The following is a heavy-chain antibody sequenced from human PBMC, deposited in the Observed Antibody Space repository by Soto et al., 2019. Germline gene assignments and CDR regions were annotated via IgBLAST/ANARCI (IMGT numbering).Heavy chain of an antibody. CDR2: IHYSGST. CDR1: GGSISSYY. D-gene: IGHD3-10*01. Sequence: PSETLSLTCTVSGGSISSYYWSWIRQPPGKGLEWIGYIHYSGSTNYNPSLKSRVTISVDTSKNQFSLKLSSVTAADTAVYYCARAGLYYYYGMDVWGQGTTVTVSS. CDR3: ARAGLYYYYGMDV. J-gene: IGHJ6*02. V-gene: IGHV4-59*01.